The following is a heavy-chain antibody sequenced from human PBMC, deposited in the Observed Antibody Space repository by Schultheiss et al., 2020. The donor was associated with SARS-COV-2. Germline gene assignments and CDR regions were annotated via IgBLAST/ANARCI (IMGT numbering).Heavy chain of an antibody. D-gene: IGHD1-14*01. CDR3: ARRPGIQNPSYYGMDV. V-gene: IGHV3-74*01. Sequence: GESLKISCAASGFTFSSYWMHWVRQVPGKGLVWVSRINGDGSTTSYADSVKGRFTISRDNAKNTLYLQMNSLRAEDTAVYYCARRPGIQNPSYYGMDVWGQGTTVTVSS. CDR1: GFTFSSYW. J-gene: IGHJ6*02. CDR2: INGDGSTT.